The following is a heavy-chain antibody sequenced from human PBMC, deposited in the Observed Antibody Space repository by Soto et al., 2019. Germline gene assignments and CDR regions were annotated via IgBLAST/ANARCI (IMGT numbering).Heavy chain of an antibody. Sequence: ASVKVSCKASGYTFTGYCMHWVRQAPGQGLEWMGWINPNSGGTNYAQKFQGWVTMTRDTSISTAYMELSRLRSDDTAVYYCARGSRIAVAAYYYYYYGMDVWGQGTTVTVSS. J-gene: IGHJ6*02. CDR2: INPNSGGT. V-gene: IGHV1-2*04. D-gene: IGHD6-19*01. CDR3: ARGSRIAVAAYYYYYYGMDV. CDR1: GYTFTGYC.